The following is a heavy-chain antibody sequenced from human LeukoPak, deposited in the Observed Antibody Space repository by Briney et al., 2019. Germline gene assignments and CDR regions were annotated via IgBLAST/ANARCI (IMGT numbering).Heavy chain of an antibody. CDR2: ISVYNGNT. D-gene: IGHD6-19*01. Sequence: ASVKVSCTASGYAFTNYAISWVRQAPGQGLEWMGWISVYNGNTNYAQKLQGRVTMTTDTSTSTAYMELRSLRSDDTAVYYCAREGTAVAGYYYYYGMDVWGQGTTVTVSS. CDR1: GYAFTNYA. V-gene: IGHV1-18*01. CDR3: AREGTAVAGYYYYYGMDV. J-gene: IGHJ6*02.